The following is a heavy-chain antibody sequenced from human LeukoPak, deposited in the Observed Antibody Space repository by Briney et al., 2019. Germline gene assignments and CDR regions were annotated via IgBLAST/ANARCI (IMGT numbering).Heavy chain of an antibody. V-gene: IGHV3-23*01. D-gene: IGHD5-18*01. CDR3: AKGYSYGYYFDY. J-gene: IGHJ4*02. CDR2: ISGSGGST. Sequence: PGGSLRLSCAASGFTFSSYAMSWVRQPPGKGLEWVSAISGSGGSTYYADSVKGRFTISRDNSKNTLYLQMNSLRAEDTAVYYCAKGYSYGYYFDYWGQGTLVTVSS. CDR1: GFTFSSYA.